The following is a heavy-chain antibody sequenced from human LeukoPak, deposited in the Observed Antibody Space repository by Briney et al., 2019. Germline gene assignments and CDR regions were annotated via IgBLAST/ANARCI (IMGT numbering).Heavy chain of an antibody. CDR1: GYTFTSYD. D-gene: IGHD2-15*01. V-gene: IGHV1-18*01. Sequence: GASVKVSCKASGYTFTSYDIAWVRQAPGQGLEWMAWISAYNGDTNYAQKLQGRVNMTTDTSTSTAYMELTSLNSDDTAVYYCARDVYCSGGNCYYYFDYWGQGTLVTVSS. CDR2: ISAYNGDT. J-gene: IGHJ4*02. CDR3: ARDVYCSGGNCYYYFDY.